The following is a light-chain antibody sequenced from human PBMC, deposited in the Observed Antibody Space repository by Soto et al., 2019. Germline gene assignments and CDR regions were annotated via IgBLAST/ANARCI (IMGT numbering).Light chain of an antibody. CDR2: GAS. Sequence: EIVLTRSPGTLSLSPGERATLSCRASQSVSSSYLAWYQQKPGQAPRLLIYGASSRATGIPDRFSGSGSGTDFTLTSSRLEPEDFAVYYCQQYGSSPYTFGQGTKLEIK. CDR3: QQYGSSPYT. V-gene: IGKV3-20*01. CDR1: QSVSSSY. J-gene: IGKJ2*01.